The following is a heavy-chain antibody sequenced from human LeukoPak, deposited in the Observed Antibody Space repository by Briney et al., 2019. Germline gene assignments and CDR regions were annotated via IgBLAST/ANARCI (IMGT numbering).Heavy chain of an antibody. J-gene: IGHJ4*02. D-gene: IGHD3-10*01. CDR2: IIPILGIA. CDR1: GFTFSSYA. CDR3: ARDRYYGSGSYYNGFPFDY. Sequence: GGSLRLSCAASGFTFSSYAMSWVRQAPGQGLEWMGRIIPILGIANYAQKFQGRVTITADKSTSTAYMELSSLRSEDTAVYYCARDRYYGSGSYYNGFPFDYWGQGTLVTVSS. V-gene: IGHV1-69*04.